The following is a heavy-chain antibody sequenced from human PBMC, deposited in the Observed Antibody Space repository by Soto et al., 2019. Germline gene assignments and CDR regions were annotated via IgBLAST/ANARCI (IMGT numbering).Heavy chain of an antibody. CDR3: AKKGDYDILTGYFDY. D-gene: IGHD3-9*01. CDR2: ISGSGGTT. J-gene: IGHJ4*02. V-gene: IGHV3-23*01. Sequence: HPGGSLRLSCAASGFTFSSYAMSWVRQAPGKGLEWVSTISGSGGTTYYADSVKGRFTISRDNSKNTVYLQMNSLRAEDTAVYYCAKKGDYDILTGYFDYWGQGTLVTVSS. CDR1: GFTFSSYA.